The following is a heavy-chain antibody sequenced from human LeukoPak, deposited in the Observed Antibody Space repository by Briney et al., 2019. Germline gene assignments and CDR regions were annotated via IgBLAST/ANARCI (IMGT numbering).Heavy chain of an antibody. V-gene: IGHV4-4*02. CDR2: IYHSGST. J-gene: IGHJ5*02. D-gene: IGHD3-10*01. CDR1: GGSISSSDW. CDR3: ARDSGTTGEVKFDP. Sequence: SETLSLTCAVSGGSISSSDWWSWVRQPPGKGLEWIGEIYHSGSTNYNPSLKSRVTMSVDTSKNQFSLKLSSVTAADTAVYYCARDSGTTGEVKFDPWGQGTLVTVSS.